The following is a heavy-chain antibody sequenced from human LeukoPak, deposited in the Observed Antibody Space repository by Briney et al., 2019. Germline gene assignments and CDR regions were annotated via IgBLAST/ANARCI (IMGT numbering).Heavy chain of an antibody. V-gene: IGHV1-2*02. CDR1: GYTFTGYY. CDR3: ARDRGYCSSTSCPPHWFDP. CDR2: INPNSGGT. J-gene: IGHJ5*02. Sequence: ASVKVSCKASGYTFTGYYMHWVRQAPGQGLEWMGWINPNSGGTNYAQKFQGRVTMTRDTSISTAYMELSRLRSDDTAVYYWARDRGYCSSTSCPPHWFDPWGQGTLVTVSS. D-gene: IGHD2-2*01.